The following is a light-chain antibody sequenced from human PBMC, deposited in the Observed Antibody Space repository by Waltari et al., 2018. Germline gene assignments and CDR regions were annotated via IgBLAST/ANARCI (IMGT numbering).Light chain of an antibody. V-gene: IGLV2-8*01. CDR2: GVT. Sequence: QSALTQPPSASGSPRQSVTISCTGASSDRNSNSSSWYQPHPGKPPKITIYGVTKRPSGVPDRFSGSKSGNTASLTVSGLQVEDEAHYYCSLSGGINNVVVFGGGTKLTVL. CDR1: SSDRNSNS. CDR3: SLSGGINNVVV. J-gene: IGLJ2*01.